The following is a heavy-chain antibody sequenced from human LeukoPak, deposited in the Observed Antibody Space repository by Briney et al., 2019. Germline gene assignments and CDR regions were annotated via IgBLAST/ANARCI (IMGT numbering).Heavy chain of an antibody. D-gene: IGHD1-7*01. J-gene: IGHJ6*03. CDR2: IIPIFGTA. CDR1: GGTFSSYA. CDR3: ARNPPPPRRAILELYHYMDV. Sequence: SVKVSCKASGGTFSSYAISWVRQAPGQGLEWMGRIIPIFGTANYAQKYQGRVTITTDESTSTAYMELSSLRSENTAVYYCARNPPPPRRAILELYHYMDVWGKGTTVTVSS. V-gene: IGHV1-69*05.